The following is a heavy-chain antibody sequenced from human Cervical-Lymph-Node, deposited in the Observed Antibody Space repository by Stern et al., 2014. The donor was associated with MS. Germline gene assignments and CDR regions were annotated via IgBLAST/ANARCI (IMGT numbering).Heavy chain of an antibody. D-gene: IGHD3-10*01. CDR1: GGTFSSSD. CDR2: IIPIIGTA. J-gene: IGHJ4*02. CDR3: ALGGFGHYFEY. V-gene: IGHV1-69*01. Sequence: QLVQSGAEVQKPGSSVKVSCRASGGTFSSSDISCVRQAPGQGLEWMGGIIPIIGTANYAQKYQGRVTITADESTSTAYMELSSLRSEDTAIYYCALGGFGHYFEYWGQGTLVTVSS.